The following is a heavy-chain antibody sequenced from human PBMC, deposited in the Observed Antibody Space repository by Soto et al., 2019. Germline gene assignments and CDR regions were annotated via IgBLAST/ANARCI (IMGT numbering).Heavy chain of an antibody. CDR3: ARVDAAMVTDY. D-gene: IGHD5-18*01. CDR2: IYPGDSDT. Sequence: PGESMKISCKGSGYSFTIYCIGWGRQRPWKGLEWMGIIYPGDSDTRYSPSFQGQVTISADKSISTAYLQWSSLKASDTAMYYCARVDAAMVTDYWGQGTLVTVSS. V-gene: IGHV5-51*01. CDR1: GYSFTIYC. J-gene: IGHJ4*02.